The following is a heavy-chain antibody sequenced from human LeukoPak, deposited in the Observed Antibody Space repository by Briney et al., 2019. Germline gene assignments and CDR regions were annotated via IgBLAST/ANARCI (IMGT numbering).Heavy chain of an antibody. Sequence: SGTLSLTCAVYGGSFSGYYWSWIRQPPGKGLEWIGEINHSGSTNYNPSLKSRVTISVDTSKNQFSLKLSSVTAADTAVYYCARGATGTTDYWGQGTLVTVS. CDR3: ARGATGTTDY. D-gene: IGHD1/OR15-1a*01. V-gene: IGHV4-34*01. J-gene: IGHJ4*02. CDR2: INHSGST. CDR1: GGSFSGYY.